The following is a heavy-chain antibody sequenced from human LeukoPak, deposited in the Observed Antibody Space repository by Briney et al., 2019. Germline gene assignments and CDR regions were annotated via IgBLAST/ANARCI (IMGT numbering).Heavy chain of an antibody. CDR3: ARGRHDITMIVVVMTSVSYYLDV. CDR1: GGSFSGYH. J-gene: IGHJ6*03. D-gene: IGHD3-22*01. CDR2: INPSGST. V-gene: IGHV4-34*01. Sequence: ETLSLTCAVYGGSFSGYHWTWIRQSPGKGLEWIGDINPSGSTYYNPSLKSRLTISVDTSKNQSSLKLRSVTAADTAVYYCARGRHDITMIVVVMTSVSYYLDVWGKGTTVTVS.